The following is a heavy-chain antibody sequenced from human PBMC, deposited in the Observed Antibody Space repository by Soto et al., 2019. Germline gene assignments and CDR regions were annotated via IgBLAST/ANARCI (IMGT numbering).Heavy chain of an antibody. D-gene: IGHD2-15*01. Sequence: QVQLQESGPGLVKPSQTLSLTCTVSGGSISSGGYYWSWIRQHPGKGLEWIGYIYYSGSTYYNPSLKSRVTISVDTSKNKFSLKLSSVTAADTAVYYCARMMCSGGSCYSSWVDPWGQGTLVTVSS. CDR2: IYYSGST. CDR3: ARMMCSGGSCYSSWVDP. J-gene: IGHJ5*02. V-gene: IGHV4-31*03. CDR1: GGSISSGGYY.